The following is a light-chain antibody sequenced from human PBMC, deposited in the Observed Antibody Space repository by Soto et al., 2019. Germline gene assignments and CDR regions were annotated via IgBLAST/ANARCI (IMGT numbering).Light chain of an antibody. J-gene: IGLJ3*02. CDR1: SSDVGAYTY. Sequence: QSALTQPASVSGSPGQPVTISCTGTSSDVGAYTYVSWYQQHPDKAPNLLIYDASNRPSGLSNRFSGSKSGNTASLTISGLQAEDEADYYCTSYTISSSWVFGGGTQLTVL. V-gene: IGLV2-14*01. CDR2: DAS. CDR3: TSYTISSSWV.